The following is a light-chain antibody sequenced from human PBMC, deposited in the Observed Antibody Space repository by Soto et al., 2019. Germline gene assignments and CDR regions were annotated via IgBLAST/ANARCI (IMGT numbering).Light chain of an antibody. CDR3: SSYTSSSTLSV. V-gene: IGLV2-14*03. J-gene: IGLJ1*01. CDR2: DVS. Sequence: QSALTQPASVSGSPGQSLTISCTGTSSDVGGYNYVSWYQHHPGKAPKLIIYDVSYRPSGVSNRFYGYKAGNTASLTISGLQAEDAADYYCSSYTSSSTLSVFGTGTKVTVL. CDR1: SSDVGGYNY.